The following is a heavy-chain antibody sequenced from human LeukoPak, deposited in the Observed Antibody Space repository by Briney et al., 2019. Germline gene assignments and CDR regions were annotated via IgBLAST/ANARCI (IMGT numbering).Heavy chain of an antibody. D-gene: IGHD2-15*01. Sequence: SETLSLTCAVYGGSFSGYYWSWIRQPPGKGLEWIGEINHSGSTNYNPSLKSRVTISVDTSKNQFSLKLSSVTAADTAVYYCARISGGSRYLYMSDAFDIWSQGTMVTVSS. J-gene: IGHJ3*02. CDR2: INHSGST. CDR1: GGSFSGYY. V-gene: IGHV4-34*01. CDR3: ARISGGSRYLYMSDAFDI.